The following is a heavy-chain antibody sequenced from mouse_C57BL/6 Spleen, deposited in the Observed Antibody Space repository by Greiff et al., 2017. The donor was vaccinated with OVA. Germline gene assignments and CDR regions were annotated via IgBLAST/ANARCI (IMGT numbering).Heavy chain of an antibody. Sequence: EVMLVESGGGLVKPGGSLKLSCAASGFTFSDYGMHWVRQAPEKGLEWVAYISSSSSTIYYEDTVKGRFTISRDNATNTLFLQMTSPRSEDTAMYYCARGELPWFAYWGQGTLVTVSA. V-gene: IGHV5-17*01. CDR2: ISSSSSTI. CDR1: GFTFSDYG. CDR3: ARGELPWFAY. J-gene: IGHJ3*01.